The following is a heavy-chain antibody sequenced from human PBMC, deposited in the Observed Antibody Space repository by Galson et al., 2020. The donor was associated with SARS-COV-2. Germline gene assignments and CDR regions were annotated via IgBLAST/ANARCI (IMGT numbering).Heavy chain of an antibody. D-gene: IGHD3-22*01. CDR2: ISGSGGST. V-gene: IGHV3-23*01. Sequence: GGSLRLSCAASGFTFSSYAMSWVRQAPGKGLEWVSAISGSGGSTYYADSVKGRFTISRDNSKNTLYLQMNSLRAEDTAVYYCAKGEPTMIVVVITKFDYWGQGTLVTVSS. CDR3: AKGEPTMIVVVITKFDY. CDR1: GFTFSSYA. J-gene: IGHJ4*02.